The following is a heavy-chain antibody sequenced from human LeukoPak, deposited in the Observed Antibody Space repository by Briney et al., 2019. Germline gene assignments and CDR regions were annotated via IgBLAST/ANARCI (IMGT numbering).Heavy chain of an antibody. CDR2: IIPIFGTA. D-gene: IGHD1-26*01. J-gene: IGHJ4*02. CDR3: ARGWELPTSLFDY. CDR1: GYTFTSYG. Sequence: SVKVSCKASGYTFTSYGISWVRQAPGQGLEWMGGIIPIFGTANYAQKFQGRVTITADESTSTAYMELSSLRSEDTAVYYCARGWELPTSLFDYWGQGTLVTVSS. V-gene: IGHV1-69*13.